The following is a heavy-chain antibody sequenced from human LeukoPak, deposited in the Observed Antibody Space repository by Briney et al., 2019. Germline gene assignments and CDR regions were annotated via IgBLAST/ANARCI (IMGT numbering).Heavy chain of an antibody. CDR1: GGSISSGGYY. J-gene: IGHJ4*02. V-gene: IGHV4-31*03. CDR3: ARSGYSYGLFSDY. D-gene: IGHD5-18*01. Sequence: SETLSLTCTVSGGSISSGGYYWSWIRQHPGKGLEWIGYIYYSGSTYYNPSLKSRVTISVDTSKNQFSLRLSSVTAADTAVYYCARSGYSYGLFSDYWGQGTLVTVSS. CDR2: IYYSGST.